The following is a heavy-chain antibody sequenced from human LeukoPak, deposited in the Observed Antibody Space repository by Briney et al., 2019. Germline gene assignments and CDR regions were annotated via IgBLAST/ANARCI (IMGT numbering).Heavy chain of an antibody. CDR3: AGGRDGYNSRFWTFDY. CDR2: INPSGGST. CDR1: GYTFTSYY. V-gene: IGHV1-46*01. J-gene: IGHJ4*02. D-gene: IGHD5-24*01. Sequence: GASVKVSCKASGYTFTSYYMHWVRQAPGQGLEWMGIINPSGGSTSYAQKFQGRVTMTRDMSTSTVYMELSSLRSEDTAVYYCAGGRDGYNSRFWTFDYWGQGTLVTVSS.